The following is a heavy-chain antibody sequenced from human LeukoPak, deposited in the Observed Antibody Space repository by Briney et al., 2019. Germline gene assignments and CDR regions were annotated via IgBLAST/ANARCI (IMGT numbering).Heavy chain of an antibody. CDR3: VRGTGY. CDR2: ISSNGDYT. V-gene: IGHV3-64D*06. Sequence: GSLKLSCSVSGFPFSTYVMHWVRQAPGKGLEYVSAISSNGDYTYYADSVKRRCTISRDNSKNTLYLQMSSLRADDTAVYYCVRGTGYWGQGTLVTVSS. CDR1: GFPFSTYV. J-gene: IGHJ4*02.